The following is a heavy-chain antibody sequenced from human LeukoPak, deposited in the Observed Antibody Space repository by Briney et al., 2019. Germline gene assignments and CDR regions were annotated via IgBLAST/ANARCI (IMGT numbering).Heavy chain of an antibody. J-gene: IGHJ3*02. CDR3: ARPYSSSWYGTKNAFDI. V-gene: IGHV4-34*01. CDR1: GGSFSGYY. D-gene: IGHD6-13*01. CDR2: INHSGST. Sequence: SETLSLTCAVSGGSFSGYYWSWIRQPPGKGLEWIGEINHSGSTNYNPSLKSRVTISVDTSKNQFSLKLSSVTAADTAVYYCARPYSSSWYGTKNAFDIWGQGTMVTVSS.